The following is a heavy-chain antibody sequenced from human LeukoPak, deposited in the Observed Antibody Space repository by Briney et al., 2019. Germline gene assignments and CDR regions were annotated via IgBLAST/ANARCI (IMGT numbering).Heavy chain of an antibody. CDR2: ISSSSSTI. CDR1: GFTFSSYS. J-gene: IGHJ6*02. CDR3: ARDLYGGNYYYYGMDV. V-gene: IGHV3-48*04. D-gene: IGHD4-23*01. Sequence: PGGSLRLSCAASGFTFSSYSMNWVRQVPGKGLEWVSYISSSSSTIYYADSVKGRFTISRDNSKNSLYLQMNSLRAEDTAVYYCARDLYGGNYYYYGMDVWGQGTTVTVSS.